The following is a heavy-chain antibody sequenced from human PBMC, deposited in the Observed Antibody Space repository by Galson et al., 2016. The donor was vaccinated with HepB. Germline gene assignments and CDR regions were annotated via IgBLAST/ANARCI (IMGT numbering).Heavy chain of an antibody. Sequence: SVKVSCKVSGXXLSXXXIHXVXQAXXKGLXWMGGFDFEDDXMMYAHNFQGRVTMTKDSSTNTAYMDLGSLTSVDSAIYYCAXDPKFCRAISFPFMDVWGXXTTVTVSS. V-gene: IGHV1-24*01. CDR1: GXXLSXXX. CDR2: FDFEDDXM. CDR3: AXDPKFCRAISFPFMDV. J-gene: IGHJ6*02. D-gene: IGHD3-9*01.